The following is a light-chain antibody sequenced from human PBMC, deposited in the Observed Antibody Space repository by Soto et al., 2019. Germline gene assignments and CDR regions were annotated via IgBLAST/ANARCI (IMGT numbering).Light chain of an antibody. CDR1: QSIGTW. CDR3: QQYNRY. Sequence: DIQMTQSPSTLSASVGGRVTITCRASQSIGTWLAWYQQKPGKAPKLLIYDASSLQSGVPSRFSGSGSGTEFTLTINSLQPDDFATYYCQQYNRYFGPGTKVDIK. V-gene: IGKV1-5*01. CDR2: DAS. J-gene: IGKJ3*01.